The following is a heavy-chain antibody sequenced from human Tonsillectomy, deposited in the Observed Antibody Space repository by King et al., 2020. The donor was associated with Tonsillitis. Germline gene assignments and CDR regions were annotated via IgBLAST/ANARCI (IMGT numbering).Heavy chain of an antibody. CDR2: ISYDGSNK. D-gene: IGHD6-19*01. CDR1: GFTFRSYG. CDR3: ARGRSFSSEWGIDS. J-gene: IGHJ4*02. Sequence: VQLVESGGDVVQPGRSLRLSCAASGFTFRSYGMHWVRQAPGKGLEWVAVISYDGSNKHYADSVKGRFTVSRDNSENTLYLQMSSLGAEDTAVYYCARGRSFSSEWGIDSWGQGTLVTVSS. V-gene: IGHV3-33*05.